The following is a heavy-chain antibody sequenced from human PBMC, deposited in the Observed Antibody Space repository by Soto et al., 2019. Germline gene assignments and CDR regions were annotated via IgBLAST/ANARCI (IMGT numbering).Heavy chain of an antibody. V-gene: IGHV4-4*02. Sequence: PSETLSLTCAVSGGSISSSNWWSWVRQPPGKGLEWIGEIYHSGSTNYNPSLKSRVTIAVDKSKNQFSLKLGSVTAADTAVYYCARGSTYFGIVGATQGGRWFDPWGQGTLVTVSS. CDR2: IYHSGST. CDR3: ARGSTYFGIVGATQGGRWFDP. CDR1: GGSISSSNW. J-gene: IGHJ5*02. D-gene: IGHD1-26*01.